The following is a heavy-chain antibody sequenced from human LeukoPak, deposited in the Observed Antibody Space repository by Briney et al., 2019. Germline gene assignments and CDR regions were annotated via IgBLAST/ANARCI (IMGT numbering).Heavy chain of an antibody. J-gene: IGHJ4*02. V-gene: IGHV3-49*04. CDR2: IRSKAYGGTT. CDR3: TRLSLGGWYPSY. D-gene: IGHD6-19*01. CDR1: RFTFSNYE. Sequence: PGGSLRLSCAASRFTFSNYEMSWVRQAPGKGLEWVGFIRSKAYGGTTEYVASVKGRFTISRDDSKSIAYLQMNSLKTEDTAVYYCTRLSLGGWYPSYWGQGTLVTVSS.